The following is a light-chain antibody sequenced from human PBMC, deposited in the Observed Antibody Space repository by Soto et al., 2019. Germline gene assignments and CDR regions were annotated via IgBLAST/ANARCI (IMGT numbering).Light chain of an antibody. V-gene: IGKV3-11*01. CDR3: QQRRNWYT. Sequence: EIVLTQSPATLSLSPGERATLSCRASQNVSNYLGWYQQKPGQAPRLLIYDASNRATGIPARFSGSGSGTDFTLPISSLEPEDFAVYYCQQRRNWYTFGQGTKLEIK. CDR1: QNVSNY. CDR2: DAS. J-gene: IGKJ2*01.